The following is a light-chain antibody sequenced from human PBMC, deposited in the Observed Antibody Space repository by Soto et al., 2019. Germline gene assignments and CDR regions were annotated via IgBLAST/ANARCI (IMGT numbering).Light chain of an antibody. Sequence: IQLTQSPSSLSASVGDRVTITCRASQAIRSYLAWYQQKPGRAPNLLIYGASTLQSGVPSRFSGSGSGTDFTLTISSLQPEDFATYYCQQLNSYPRTFGQGTKVEIK. CDR1: QAIRSY. J-gene: IGKJ1*01. CDR3: QQLNSYPRT. CDR2: GAS. V-gene: IGKV1-9*01.